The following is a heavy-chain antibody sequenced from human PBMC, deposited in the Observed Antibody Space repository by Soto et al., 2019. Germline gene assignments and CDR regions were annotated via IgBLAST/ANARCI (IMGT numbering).Heavy chain of an antibody. Sequence: EWVSSITDTGGDTKYADSVKGRFTISRDNSKNMLYLRMTSLRATDTAMSYCATEPAPTVFESPYGMDVWGQGTTVTVSS. J-gene: IGHJ6*02. CDR3: ATEPAPTVFESPYGMDV. D-gene: IGHD3-16*01. V-gene: IGHV3-23*01. CDR2: ITDTGGDT.